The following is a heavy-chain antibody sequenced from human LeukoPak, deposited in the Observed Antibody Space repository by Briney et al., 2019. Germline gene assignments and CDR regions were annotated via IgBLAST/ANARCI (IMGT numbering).Heavy chain of an antibody. CDR2: IYHNGST. J-gene: IGHJ4*02. CDR1: GYSISSGYY. D-gene: IGHD5-18*01. V-gene: IGHV4-38-2*01. Sequence: SETLSLTCAVSGYSISSGYYWGLIQPPPGKGVGWIGIIYHNGSTNYDPSLKGRVTISVDTSKNQFSLKLSSVTAADTAVYYCATLYREGYRYGFPHYLDCWGQRNLVTVSS. CDR3: ATLYREGYRYGFPHYLDC.